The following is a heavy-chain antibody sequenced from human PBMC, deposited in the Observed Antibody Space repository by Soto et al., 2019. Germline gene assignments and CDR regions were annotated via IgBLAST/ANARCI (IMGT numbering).Heavy chain of an antibody. Sequence: EVQLVESGGGLVQPGRSLRLSCAASGFTFDDYAMHWVRQAPGKGLEWVSGISWNSDSIGYADSVKGRFTISRDNAKNSLYVQLNSVRGEDTALFYCAKDILLLTMVRGVMGAFDLWGQGTMVTVSS. D-gene: IGHD3-10*01. CDR3: AKDILLLTMVRGVMGAFDL. J-gene: IGHJ3*01. V-gene: IGHV3-9*01. CDR2: ISWNSDSI. CDR1: GFTFDDYA.